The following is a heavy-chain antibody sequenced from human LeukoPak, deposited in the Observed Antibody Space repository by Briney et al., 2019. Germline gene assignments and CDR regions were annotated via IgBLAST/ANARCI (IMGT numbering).Heavy chain of an antibody. CDR3: ARLVRVVGATIGNY. J-gene: IGHJ4*02. Sequence: VASVKVSCKASGYTFTGYYMRWVRQAPGQGLEWMGRINPNSGGTNYAQKFQGRVTMTRDTSISTAYMELSRLRSDDTAVYYCARLVRVVGATIGNYWGQGTLVTVSS. D-gene: IGHD1-26*01. V-gene: IGHV1-2*06. CDR1: GYTFTGYY. CDR2: INPNSGGT.